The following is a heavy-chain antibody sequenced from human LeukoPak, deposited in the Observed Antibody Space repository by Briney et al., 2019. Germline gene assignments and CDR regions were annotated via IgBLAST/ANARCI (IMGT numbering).Heavy chain of an antibody. J-gene: IGHJ4*02. CDR3: ARDLLDYYDSSGYYYAAAFDY. D-gene: IGHD3-22*01. V-gene: IGHV3-21*01. Sequence: GGSLRLSCAASGFTVSSNYMNWVRQAPGKGLEWVSSISSSSRYIHYADSVKGRFTISRDNAKNSLYLQMNSLRAEDTAVYYCARDLLDYYDSSGYYYAAAFDYWGQGTLVTVSS. CDR1: GFTVSSNY. CDR2: ISSSSRYI.